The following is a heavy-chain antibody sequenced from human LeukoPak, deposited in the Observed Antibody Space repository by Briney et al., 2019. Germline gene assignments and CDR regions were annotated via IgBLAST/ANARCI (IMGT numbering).Heavy chain of an antibody. V-gene: IGHV3-33*01. J-gene: IGHJ4*02. D-gene: IGHD6-19*01. CDR3: ARDLYSSGWYGGGY. CDR1: GFTFSSYG. Sequence: GGSLRLSCAASGFTFSSYGMHWVRQAPGKELEWVAVIWYDGSNKYYADSVKGRFTISRDNSKNTLYLQMNSLRAEDTAVYYCARDLYSSGWYGGGYWGQGTLVTVSS. CDR2: IWYDGSNK.